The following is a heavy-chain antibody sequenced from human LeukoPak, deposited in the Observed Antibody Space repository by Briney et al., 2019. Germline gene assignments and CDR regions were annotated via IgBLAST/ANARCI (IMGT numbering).Heavy chain of an antibody. V-gene: IGHV1-18*01. Sequence: ASVKVSCKASGYTFTSYGISWVRQAPGQGLEWMGWISAYNGNTNYAQKLQGRVTMTTDTSTSTAYMELRSLRSDDTAVYYCARDKGYCSSTSGPPLGWYYYYGMDVGGKGTTATVSS. J-gene: IGHJ6*04. CDR1: GYTFTSYG. D-gene: IGHD2-2*01. CDR2: ISAYNGNT. CDR3: ARDKGYCSSTSGPPLGWYYYYGMDV.